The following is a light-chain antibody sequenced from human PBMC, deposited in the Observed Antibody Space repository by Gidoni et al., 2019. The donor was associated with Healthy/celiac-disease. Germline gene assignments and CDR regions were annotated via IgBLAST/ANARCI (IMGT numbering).Light chain of an antibody. J-gene: IGKJ2*01. CDR2: SAS. V-gene: IGKV1-39*01. CDR1: QSISSY. Sequence: DIQMTQSPSSLSAPVGDRVTVTGRGSQSISSYLNWYQQKQGKAPKLLIYSASSVQSGVPSRFGGGGYGTDLNLTIGRLRPEEFATYYGQKSYSTPYTFGQGTKLEIK. CDR3: QKSYSTPYT.